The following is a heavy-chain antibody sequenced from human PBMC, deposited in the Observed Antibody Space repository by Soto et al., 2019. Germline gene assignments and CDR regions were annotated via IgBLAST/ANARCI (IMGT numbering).Heavy chain of an antibody. V-gene: IGHV3-30*03. CDR1: GFTFSTYG. D-gene: IGHD3-16*01. CDR3: AREPGETALDY. J-gene: IGHJ4*02. Sequence: QVQLVESGGGVVQPGRSLRLSCAASGFTFSTYGMHWVRQAPGKGLEWVAVISYDGRKGYYADSVKGRFTISRDNSENTLYLQMNSLRAEDTAVYYCAREPGETALDYWGQGTLVTVSS. CDR2: ISYDGRKG.